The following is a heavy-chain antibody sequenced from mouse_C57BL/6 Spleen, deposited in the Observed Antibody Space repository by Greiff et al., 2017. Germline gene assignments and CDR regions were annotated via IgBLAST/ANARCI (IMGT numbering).Heavy chain of an antibody. Sequence: VQLKESGPGMVKPSQSLSLTCTVTGYSITSGYDWHWIRHFPGNKLEWMGYISYSGSTNYNPSLKSRISITHDTSKNHFFLKLNSVTTEDTATYYCARGGANHYFDYWGQGTTLTVSS. CDR2: ISYSGST. D-gene: IGHD3-1*01. CDR1: GYSITSGYD. V-gene: IGHV3-1*01. CDR3: ARGGANHYFDY. J-gene: IGHJ2*01.